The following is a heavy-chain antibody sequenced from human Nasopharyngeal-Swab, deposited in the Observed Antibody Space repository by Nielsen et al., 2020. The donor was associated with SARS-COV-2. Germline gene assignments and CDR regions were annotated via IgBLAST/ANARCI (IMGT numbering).Heavy chain of an antibody. J-gene: IGHJ4*02. CDR1: GFTFSSYS. Sequence: GESLKISCAASGFTFSSYSMSWVRQAPGKGLEWVSSISTTSNYISYGDSVKGRFTISRDNAKNSLYLQMNSLRAEDTAVYYCVRDEDVVGTTFWYWGQGTLVTVSS. CDR3: VRDEDVVGTTFWY. V-gene: IGHV3-21*01. D-gene: IGHD1-1*01. CDR2: ISTTSNYI.